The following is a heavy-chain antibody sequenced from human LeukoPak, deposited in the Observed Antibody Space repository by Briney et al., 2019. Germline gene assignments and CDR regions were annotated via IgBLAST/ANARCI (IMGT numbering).Heavy chain of an antibody. CDR3: ARVGDWSSSWYESFPTWEQNHYGMDV. J-gene: IGHJ6*02. V-gene: IGHV3-21*01. CDR1: GFTFSSYS. CDR2: ISSSSSYI. D-gene: IGHD6-13*01. Sequence: GGSLRLSCAASGFTFSSYSMNWVRQAPGKGLEWVSSISSSSSYIYYADSVKGRFTIPRDNAKNSLYLQMNSLRAEDTAVYYCARVGDWSSSWYESFPTWEQNHYGMDVWGQGTTVTVSS.